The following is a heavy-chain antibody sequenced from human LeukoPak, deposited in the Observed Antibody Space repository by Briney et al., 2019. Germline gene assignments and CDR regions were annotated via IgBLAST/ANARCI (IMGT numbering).Heavy chain of an antibody. Sequence: SVKASCKASGFTFTSSAVQWVRQARGQRLEWIGWIVVGSGNTNYAQKFQERVTITRDMSTSTAYMELSSLRSEDTAVYYCAADTGYYDILTGLMDVWGQGTTVTVSS. V-gene: IGHV1-58*01. J-gene: IGHJ6*02. CDR3: AADTGYYDILTGLMDV. D-gene: IGHD3-9*01. CDR1: GFTFTSSA. CDR2: IVVGSGNT.